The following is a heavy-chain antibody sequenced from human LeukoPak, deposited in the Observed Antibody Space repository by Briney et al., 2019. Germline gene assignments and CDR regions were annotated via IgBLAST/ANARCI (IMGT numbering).Heavy chain of an antibody. CDR1: GFTVSNYY. J-gene: IGHJ6*02. D-gene: IGHD5-12*01. CDR2: IYGGTGT. CDR3: AKDIVATNPYYYYGMDV. Sequence: GGSLRLSCAASGFTVSNYYMSWLRQAPGKGLEWVSVIYGGTGTYYADSVKGRFTISRDNSKNTLYLQMNSLRAEDTAVYYCAKDIVATNPYYYYGMDVWGQGTTVTVS. V-gene: IGHV3-53*05.